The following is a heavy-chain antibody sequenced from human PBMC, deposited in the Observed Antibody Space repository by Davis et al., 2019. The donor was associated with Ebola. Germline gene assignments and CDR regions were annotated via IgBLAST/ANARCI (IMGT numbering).Heavy chain of an antibody. CDR3: ARVGDIVATMDSGYYYYGMDV. V-gene: IGHV4-34*01. J-gene: IGHJ6*02. CDR1: GGSFSGYY. Sequence: MPGGSLRLSCAVYGGSFSGYYWSWIRQPPGKGLEWIGEINHSGSTNYNPSLKSRVTISVDKSKNQFSLKLSSVTAADTAVYYCARVGDIVATMDSGYYYYGMDVWGQGTTVTVSS. D-gene: IGHD5-12*01. CDR2: INHSGST.